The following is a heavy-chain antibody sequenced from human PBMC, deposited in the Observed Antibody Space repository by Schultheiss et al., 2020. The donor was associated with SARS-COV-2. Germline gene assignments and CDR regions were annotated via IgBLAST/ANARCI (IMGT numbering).Heavy chain of an antibody. CDR1: GGSISSGGYY. J-gene: IGHJ6*03. CDR2: IDWDDDK. CDR3: ARGNGGGYYYYYMDV. Sequence: TLSLTCAVSGGSISSGGYYWSWIRQPPGKGLEWLARIDWDDDKYYSTSLKTRLTISKDTSKNQVVLTMTNMDPVDTATYYCARGNGGGYYYYYMDVWGKGTTVTVSS. V-gene: IGHV2-70*11. D-gene: IGHD2-8*01.